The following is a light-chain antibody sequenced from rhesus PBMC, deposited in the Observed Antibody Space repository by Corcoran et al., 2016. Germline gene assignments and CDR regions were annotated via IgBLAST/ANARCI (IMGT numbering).Light chain of an antibody. Sequence: DIVMTQTPLSLPVTPGEPASISCRSSQSLLDSEDGNTYLDLYLQKPGQSTQLLVYEVSNRASGVPAMFSGSGSDTDFTRKISRVEAEDVGVYYCMQALEFPLTFGGGTKVEIK. V-gene: IGKV2-104*02. CDR3: MQALEFPLT. J-gene: IGKJ4*01. CDR1: QSLLDSEDGNTY. CDR2: EVS.